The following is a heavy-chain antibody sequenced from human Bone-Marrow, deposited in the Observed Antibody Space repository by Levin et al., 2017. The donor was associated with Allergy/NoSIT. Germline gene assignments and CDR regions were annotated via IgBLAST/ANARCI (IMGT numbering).Heavy chain of an antibody. CDR1: GGSISSSSYY. CDR3: ARRGSPADYFDY. Sequence: SQTLSLTCTVSGGSISSSSYYWGWIRQPPGKGLEWIGSIYYSGSTYYNPSLKSRVTISVDTSKNQFSLKLSSVTAADTAVYYCARRGSPADYFDYWGQGTLVTVSS. J-gene: IGHJ4*02. D-gene: IGHD6-25*01. V-gene: IGHV4-39*01. CDR2: IYYSGST.